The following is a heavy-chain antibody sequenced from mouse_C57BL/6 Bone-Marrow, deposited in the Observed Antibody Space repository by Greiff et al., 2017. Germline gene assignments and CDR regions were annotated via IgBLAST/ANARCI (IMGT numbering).Heavy chain of an antibody. CDR1: GYTFTDYY. D-gene: IGHD2-4*01. Sequence: VQLQQSGPVLVKPGASVKMSCKASGYTFTDYYMNWVKQSHGKSLEWIGVINPYNGGTRYNQKFKGKATLTVDKSSSTAYMELNSLTSEDSAVYYCARSLRVYDYDWFAYWGQGTLVTVSA. CDR3: ARSLRVYDYDWFAY. V-gene: IGHV1-19*01. CDR2: INPYNGGT. J-gene: IGHJ3*01.